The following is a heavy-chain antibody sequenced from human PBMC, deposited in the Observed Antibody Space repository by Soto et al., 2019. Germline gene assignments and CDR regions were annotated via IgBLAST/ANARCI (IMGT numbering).Heavy chain of an antibody. CDR3: ARSTRLGGMDV. V-gene: IGHV3-21*01. CDR1: GFRVTSYS. D-gene: IGHD3-10*01. CDR2: IRSSNGNT. Sequence: EVQLVESGGGLVKPGGSLRLSCATSGFRVTSYSMNWVRQAPGEGLEWVSAIRSSNGNTYYTDSGKGRFTISRDIAKNSLYPQMIGRRAEDTAVCYCARSTRLGGMDVWGPGTTVTVS. J-gene: IGHJ6*02.